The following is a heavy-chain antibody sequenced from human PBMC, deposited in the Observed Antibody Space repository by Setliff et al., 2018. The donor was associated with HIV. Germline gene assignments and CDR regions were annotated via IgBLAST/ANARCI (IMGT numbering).Heavy chain of an antibody. J-gene: IGHJ4*02. Sequence: ASVKVSCKVSGYTLSELSMHWVRQAPGEGLEWMGGFDPEDGETIYAEKFQGRVTMTEDTSTNTVYMQLSSLTSEDTAVYYCATGHYASDSYYAIDHWGQGTLVTVSS. D-gene: IGHD3-10*01. CDR2: FDPEDGET. CDR3: ATGHYASDSYYAIDH. CDR1: GYTLSELS. V-gene: IGHV1-24*01.